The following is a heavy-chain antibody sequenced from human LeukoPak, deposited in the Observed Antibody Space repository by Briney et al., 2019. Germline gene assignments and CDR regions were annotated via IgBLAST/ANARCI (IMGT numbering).Heavy chain of an antibody. CDR3: ARANWGRYYDSSGYYLEFDY. V-gene: IGHV1-24*01. Sequence: GASVKVSCKVSGYTLTELSMHWVRQAPGKGLEWMGGFDPEDGETIYAQKFQGRVTMTEDTSTDTAYMELSSLRSDDTAVYYCARANWGRYYDSSGYYLEFDYWGQGTLVTVSS. J-gene: IGHJ4*02. CDR1: GYTLTELS. CDR2: FDPEDGET. D-gene: IGHD3-22*01.